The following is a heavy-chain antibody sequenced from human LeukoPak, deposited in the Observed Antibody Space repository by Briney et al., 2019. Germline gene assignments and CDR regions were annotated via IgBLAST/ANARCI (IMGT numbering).Heavy chain of an antibody. J-gene: IGHJ4*02. CDR1: GFTFSSYG. D-gene: IGHD1-14*01. V-gene: IGHV3-30*03. CDR3: ARSNQADDY. Sequence: GGSLRLSCAASGFTFSSYGMHWVRQAPGKGLEWVAVISYDGSNKYYADSVKGRFTISRDNAKNTLYLQMDSLRAGDTGVYYCARSNQADDYWGQGTLVTVSS. CDR2: ISYDGSNK.